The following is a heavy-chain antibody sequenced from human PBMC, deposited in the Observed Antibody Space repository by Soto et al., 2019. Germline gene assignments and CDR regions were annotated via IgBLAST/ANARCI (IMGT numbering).Heavy chain of an antibody. CDR1: GFTFNVYG. V-gene: IGHV1-69*06. J-gene: IGHJ6*02. CDR2: LIPIYDEP. Sequence: QVQLVQSGAEVKSPGSSVKVSCKTSGFTFNVYGIHWVRQAPGQGLEWKGGLIPIYDEPYYAQKFQGRVTNTADKSTTTVQLELSSLRSEDTAVYFCARVRDPHLDHYGLDVWGQGTTVTVS. CDR3: ARVRDPHLDHYGLDV.